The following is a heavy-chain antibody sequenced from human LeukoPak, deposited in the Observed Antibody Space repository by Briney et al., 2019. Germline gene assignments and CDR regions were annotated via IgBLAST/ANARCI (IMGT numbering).Heavy chain of an antibody. V-gene: IGHV1-2*02. D-gene: IGHD6-13*01. CDR1: GYTFTGYY. CDR2: INPNSGGT. CDR3: ARGYSSSWSDY. J-gene: IGHJ4*02. Sequence: ASVTVSCTASGYTFTGYYMHWVRQAPGQGLEWMGWINPNSGGTNYAQTLQGRVTMTRDTAISTAYMELSRLRSDDTAVYYCARGYSSSWSDYWGQGTLVTVSS.